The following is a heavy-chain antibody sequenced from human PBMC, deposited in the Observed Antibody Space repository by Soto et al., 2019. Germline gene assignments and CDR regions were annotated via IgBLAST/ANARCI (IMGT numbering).Heavy chain of an antibody. D-gene: IGHD6-19*01. J-gene: IGHJ4*02. CDR2: ISAYNGNT. CDR1: GYTFTSYG. V-gene: IGHV1-18*01. CDR3: AREPNLLRSSCWYVEIDY. Sequence: QVQLVQSGAEVKKPGASVKVSCKASGYTFTSYGISWVRQAPGQGLEWMGWISAYNGNTNYAQKLQGRVTMTTDTSTSTAYMELRSLRSDDTAVYYCAREPNLLRSSCWYVEIDYWGQGPLVTVSS.